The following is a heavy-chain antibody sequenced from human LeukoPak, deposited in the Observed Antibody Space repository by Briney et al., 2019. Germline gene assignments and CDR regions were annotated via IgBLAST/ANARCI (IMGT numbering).Heavy chain of an antibody. J-gene: IGHJ4*02. V-gene: IGHV3-53*01. CDR2: IYSGGST. Sequence: GGSLRLSCAASGFTVSSNYMSWVRQAPGKGLEWVSVIYSGGSTYYADSVKGRFTISRDNSKNTLYLQVNSLRAEDTAAYYCARDVGRIAVAGGVGYWGQGTLVTVSS. CDR3: ARDVGRIAVAGGVGY. CDR1: GFTVSSNY. D-gene: IGHD6-19*01.